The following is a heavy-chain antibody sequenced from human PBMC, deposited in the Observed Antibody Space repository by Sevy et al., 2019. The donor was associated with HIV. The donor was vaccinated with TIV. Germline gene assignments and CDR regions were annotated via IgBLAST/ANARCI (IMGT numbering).Heavy chain of an antibody. J-gene: IGHJ4*02. CDR3: ARRAVNWDYFEY. CDR2: ISGLSNYI. V-gene: IGHV3-11*06. Sequence: GGSLRLSCTASGFTFSDYYMSWIRQAPGKGLEGVSYISGLSNYINYADSVKGRFSISRDNVKDSLYLQMNSLRADDTAVYFCARRAVNWDYFEYWGQGTLVTVSS. CDR1: GFTFSDYY. D-gene: IGHD3-16*01.